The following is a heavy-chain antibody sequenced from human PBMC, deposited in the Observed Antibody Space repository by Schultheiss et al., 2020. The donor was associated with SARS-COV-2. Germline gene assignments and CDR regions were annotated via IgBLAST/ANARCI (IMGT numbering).Heavy chain of an antibody. J-gene: IGHJ5*02. D-gene: IGHD2-2*02. V-gene: IGHV1-2*06. CDR2: INPNSGAT. CDR3: AREGYCSSTSCYTVYNWFDP. CDR1: GGTFSSYA. Sequence: ASVKVSCKASGGTFSSYAISWVRQAPGQGLEWVGRINPNSGATFYAQKFQGRVTMTRDTSITTAYMELSRLRSDDTAVYYCAREGYCSSTSCYTVYNWFDPWGQGTLVTVSS.